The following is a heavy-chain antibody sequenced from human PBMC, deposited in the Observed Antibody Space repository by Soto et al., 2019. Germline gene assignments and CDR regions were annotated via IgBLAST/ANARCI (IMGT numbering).Heavy chain of an antibody. CDR1: GGSISSYH. CDR3: ARESGDNWDYEAY. V-gene: IGHV4-4*07. J-gene: IGHJ4*02. Sequence: SETLSLTCTVSGGSISSYHWSWIRQSAGKGLEWIGRIYTSGNTHYNPSLKSRVTVSIDTSKNQFFLTVNSVTAADSAVYYCARESGDNWDYEAYWGQGNPGHRLL. CDR2: IYTSGNT. D-gene: IGHD1-7*01.